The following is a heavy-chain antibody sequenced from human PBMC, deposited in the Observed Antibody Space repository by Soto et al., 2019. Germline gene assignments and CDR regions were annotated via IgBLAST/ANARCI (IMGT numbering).Heavy chain of an antibody. CDR2: IIPISGTA. D-gene: IGHD2-2*01. Sequence: QVQLVQSGAEVKKPGSSVKVSCKASGGTFSSYAISWVRQAPGQGLEWMGGIIPISGTANYAQKFQGRVTITADESTSTAYMELSSLRSEDTAVYYCARSQGSSTSLDIDYYYYYGMDVWGQGTTVTVSS. CDR3: ARSQGSSTSLDIDYYYYYGMDV. V-gene: IGHV1-69*01. J-gene: IGHJ6*02. CDR1: GGTFSSYA.